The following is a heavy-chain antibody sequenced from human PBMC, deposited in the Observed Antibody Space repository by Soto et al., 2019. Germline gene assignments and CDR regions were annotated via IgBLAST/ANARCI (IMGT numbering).Heavy chain of an antibody. V-gene: IGHV4-30-4*01. Sequence: LSLTCTVSGDSISSPYYYWSWIRQAPGKGLELIGYVYYRGSIYYTPSFESRVTISVDTSKNQFSLKLNSVTAADSAMYFCARVTFTPNWFDSWGQGILVTVSS. CDR2: VYYRGSI. D-gene: IGHD3-3*02. CDR1: GDSISSPYYY. J-gene: IGHJ5*01. CDR3: ARVTFTPNWFDS.